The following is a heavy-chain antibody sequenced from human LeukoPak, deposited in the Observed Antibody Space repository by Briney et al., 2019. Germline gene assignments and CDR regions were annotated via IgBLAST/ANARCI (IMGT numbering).Heavy chain of an antibody. CDR1: GFTFSNAW. J-gene: IGHJ4*02. CDR3: TTGAMTTVNPFDY. V-gene: IGHV3-15*01. Sequence: GGSLRLSCAASGFTFSNAWMSRVRQAPGKGLEWVGRIKSKTDGGTTDYAAPVKGRFTISRDDSKNTLYLQMNSLKTEDTAVYYCTTGAMTTVNPFDYWGQGTLVTVSS. D-gene: IGHD4-17*01. CDR2: IKSKTDGGTT.